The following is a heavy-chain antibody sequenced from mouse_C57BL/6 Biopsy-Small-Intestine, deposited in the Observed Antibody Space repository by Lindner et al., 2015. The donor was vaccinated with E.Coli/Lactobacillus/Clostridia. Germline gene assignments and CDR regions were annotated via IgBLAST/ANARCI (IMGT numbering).Heavy chain of an antibody. D-gene: IGHD2-4*01. V-gene: IGHV1-9*01. CDR1: GYTFTGYW. CDR2: ILPGSGNT. CDR3: ARYDYYDYDGFDY. Sequence: VQLQESGAELMKPGASVKLSCKATGYTFTGYWIEWVKQRPGHGLEWIGEILPGSGNTNYNEKFKGKATFTADTSSNTAYMQLSSLTTEDSAIYYCARYDYYDYDGFDYWGQGTTLTVSS. J-gene: IGHJ2*01.